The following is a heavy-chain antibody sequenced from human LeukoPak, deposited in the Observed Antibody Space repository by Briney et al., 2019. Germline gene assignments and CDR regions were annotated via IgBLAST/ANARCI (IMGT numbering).Heavy chain of an antibody. CDR2: FDPEDGET. J-gene: IGHJ4*02. CDR3: AIQYSSGWYRYYFDY. V-gene: IGHV1-24*01. D-gene: IGHD6-19*01. CDR1: GYTLTELS. Sequence: ASVKVSCKVSGYTLTELSIHWVRQAPGKGLEWMGSFDPEDGETICAQKFQGRVTMTEDTSTDTTYMELSSPRSEDTAVYYCAIQYSSGWYRYYFDYWGQGTLVTVSS.